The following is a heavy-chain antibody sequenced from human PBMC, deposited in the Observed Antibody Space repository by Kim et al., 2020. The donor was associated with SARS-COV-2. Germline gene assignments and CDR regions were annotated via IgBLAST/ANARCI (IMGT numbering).Heavy chain of an antibody. V-gene: IGHV3-23*01. CDR3: AKGASYYYGSGTSRSNWFDP. J-gene: IGHJ5*02. D-gene: IGHD3-10*01. Sequence: RFSISRENSKNTLYLQMNSLRAEDTAVYYCAKGASYYYGSGTSRSNWFDPWGQGTLVTVSS.